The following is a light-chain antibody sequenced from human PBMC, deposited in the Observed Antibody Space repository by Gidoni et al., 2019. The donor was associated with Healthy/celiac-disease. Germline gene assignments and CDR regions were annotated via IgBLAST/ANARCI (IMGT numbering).Light chain of an antibody. CDR1: SSNIGAGYD. V-gene: IGLV1-40*01. J-gene: IGLJ2*01. CDR3: QSYDSSLSGWV. Sequence: QSVLTQPPSLSGVPGQRVTISCTGRSSNIGAGYDVHWYHQLPGTAPKLIIDGNLNRSSGVPDRFSGYKSGTSASLAITGLQAEEEADYYCQSYDSSLSGWVFGGGTKLTVL. CDR2: GNL.